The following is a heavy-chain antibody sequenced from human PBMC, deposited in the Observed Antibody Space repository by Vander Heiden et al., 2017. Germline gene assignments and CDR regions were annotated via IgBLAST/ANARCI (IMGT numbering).Heavy chain of an antibody. Sequence: QVQLQQSGPGLLKPSQTLSLTCAIPGDSLSSKSVSWDWIRQSPSRGLEWLGRTYYRSKWYVDYAVSLKSRITINPDTSKNQFSLQMNSVTPEDTAVYYCGRGDSNVRAFNIWGQGTMVTVSS. D-gene: IGHD2-21*02. CDR3: GRGDSNVRAFNI. J-gene: IGHJ3*02. V-gene: IGHV6-1*01. CDR2: TYYRSKWYV. CDR1: GDSLSSKSVS.